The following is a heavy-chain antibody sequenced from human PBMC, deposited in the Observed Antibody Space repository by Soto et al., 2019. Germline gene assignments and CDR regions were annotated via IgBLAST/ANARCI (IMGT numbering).Heavy chain of an antibody. Sequence: PGGSLRLSCEASGFTFSSYPMHWVRQAPGKGLEWVTVISYDGGNQYYADSVKGRFTISRDNSKDTLYLQMHSLRSDDTAVYFCARGPITQTSFIDHWGQGTLATVSS. CDR2: ISYDGGNQ. D-gene: IGHD1-20*01. CDR1: GFTFSSYP. J-gene: IGHJ4*02. CDR3: ARGPITQTSFIDH. V-gene: IGHV3-30-3*01.